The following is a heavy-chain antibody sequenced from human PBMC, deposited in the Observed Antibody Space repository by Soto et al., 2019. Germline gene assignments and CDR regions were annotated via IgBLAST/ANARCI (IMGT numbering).Heavy chain of an antibody. Sequence: GGSLRLSCAASGFNFSSYAMSWVRQAPGKGLEWVSAISGSGGSTYYADSVKGRFTISRDNSKNTLYLQMNSLRAEDTAVYYCAKDRGGWDIVVVPAAMKAFDPWGQGTLVTVSS. CDR2: ISGSGGST. D-gene: IGHD2-2*01. J-gene: IGHJ5*02. CDR3: AKDRGGWDIVVVPAAMKAFDP. CDR1: GFNFSSYA. V-gene: IGHV3-23*01.